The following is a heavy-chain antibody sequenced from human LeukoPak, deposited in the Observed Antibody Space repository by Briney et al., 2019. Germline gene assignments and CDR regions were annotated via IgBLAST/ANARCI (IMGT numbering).Heavy chain of an antibody. Sequence: SETLSLTCTVSGGSINSYYRSWIRQPPGKGLEWIGYIYYSGSTNYNPSLKSRVTISVDTSKNQFSLKLSSVTAADTAVYYCARRTQGKTYYYGSGSAFHIWGQGTMVTVSS. CDR3: ARRTQGKTYYYGSGSAFHI. V-gene: IGHV4-59*12. D-gene: IGHD3-10*01. CDR1: GGSINSYY. J-gene: IGHJ3*02. CDR2: IYYSGST.